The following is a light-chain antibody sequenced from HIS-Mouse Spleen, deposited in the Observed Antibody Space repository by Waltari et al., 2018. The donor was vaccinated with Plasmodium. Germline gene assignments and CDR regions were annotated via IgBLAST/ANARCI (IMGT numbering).Light chain of an antibody. V-gene: IGKV3-15*01. CDR3: QQYNNWSFT. CDR1: QSVSRN. J-gene: IGKJ3*01. Sequence: EIVMTQSPATLSVSPGERATLSCRASQSVSRNLAWYQQKPGQGPRLLIYGASTRATGIPARFSGSGSGTEFTLTISSLQSEDFAVYYCQQYNNWSFTFGPGTKVDIK. CDR2: GAS.